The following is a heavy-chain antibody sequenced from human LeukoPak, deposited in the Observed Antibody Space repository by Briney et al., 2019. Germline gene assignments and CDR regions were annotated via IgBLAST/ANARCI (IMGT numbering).Heavy chain of an antibody. J-gene: IGHJ4*02. Sequence: SETLSLICTVSGGSISTYYCNWIRQPPGKGLEWIGYKYYLGSNNYNPSLKSRVTVSVDTSTNQFSLKLCSVTAADTAVYYCARLPNSSGWYYFDYWGQGTLVTVSS. CDR3: ARLPNSSGWYYFDY. CDR1: GGSISTYY. CDR2: KYYLGSN. D-gene: IGHD6-19*01. V-gene: IGHV4-59*08.